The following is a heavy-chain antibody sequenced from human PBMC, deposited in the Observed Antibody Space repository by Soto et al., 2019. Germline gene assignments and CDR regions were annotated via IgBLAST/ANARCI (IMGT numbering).Heavy chain of an antibody. CDR3: ARAYQLTAFDI. Sequence: GGSLRFSCAASGFTFSSYSMNWVRQAPGKGLEWVSSISSSSSYIYYADSVKGRFTISRDNAKNSLYLQMNSLRAEDTAVYYCARAYQLTAFDIWGQGTMVTVSS. V-gene: IGHV3-21*01. CDR2: ISSSSSYI. CDR1: GFTFSSYS. D-gene: IGHD2-2*01. J-gene: IGHJ3*02.